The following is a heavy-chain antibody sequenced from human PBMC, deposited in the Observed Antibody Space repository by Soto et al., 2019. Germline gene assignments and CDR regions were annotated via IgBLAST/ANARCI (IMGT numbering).Heavy chain of an antibody. CDR1: GFSFSRYW. V-gene: IGHV3-7*03. D-gene: IGHD2-2*01. CDR2: IKRDGSEK. Sequence: EVQLVDSGGGLVQAGGSLRLSCAASGFSFSRYWMSWVRQAPGKGLEWVANIKRDGSEKYYVDSVKGRFTVSRDNAKNSVFLQMNSLRAEDTAVYYCARDNDRPGAPGYFYFGMDVWGQGTTVTVSS. J-gene: IGHJ6*02. CDR3: ARDNDRPGAPGYFYFGMDV.